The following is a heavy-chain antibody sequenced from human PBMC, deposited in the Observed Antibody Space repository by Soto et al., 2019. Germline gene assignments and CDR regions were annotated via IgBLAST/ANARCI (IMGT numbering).Heavy chain of an antibody. J-gene: IGHJ6*02. Sequence: QLQLQESGPGLVKPSETLSLTCSVSGGSISRSSYYWAWIRQPPGKGLEWIGSIHYSGRTSYNPSLMSRVTISVDTSKNQFSLNLFSVTAADTAVYYCAIEDADYGDPYYYYGMDAWGQGTTVTVSS. D-gene: IGHD4-17*01. CDR2: IHYSGRT. V-gene: IGHV4-39*02. CDR1: GGSISRSSYY. CDR3: AIEDADYGDPYYYYGMDA.